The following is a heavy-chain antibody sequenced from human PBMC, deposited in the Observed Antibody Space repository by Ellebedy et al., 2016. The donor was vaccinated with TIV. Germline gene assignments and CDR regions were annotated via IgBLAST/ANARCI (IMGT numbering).Heavy chain of an antibody. CDR2: ISGSGGST. D-gene: IGHD3-22*01. J-gene: IGHJ4*02. V-gene: IGHV3-23*01. CDR1: GFTFSSYA. CDR3: ARVYDSSGYY. Sequence: GESLKISXAASGFTFSSYAMSWVRQAPGKGLEWVSAISGSGGSTYYADSVKGRFTISRDNAKNSLYLQMNSLRAEDTAVYYCARVYDSSGYYWGQGTLVTVSS.